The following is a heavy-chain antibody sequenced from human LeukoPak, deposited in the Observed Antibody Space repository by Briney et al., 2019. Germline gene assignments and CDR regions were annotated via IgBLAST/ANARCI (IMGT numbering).Heavy chain of an antibody. CDR3: ARLCSGGSCYFDAFDI. V-gene: IGHV4-59*08. J-gene: IGHJ3*02. D-gene: IGHD2-15*01. Sequence: SETLSLTCTVSGGSTSSYYWSWIRQPPGKGLEWIGYIYYSGSTNYNPSLKSRVTISVDTSKNQFSLKLSSVTAADTAVYYCARLCSGGSCYFDAFDIWGQGTMVTVSS. CDR1: GGSTSSYY. CDR2: IYYSGST.